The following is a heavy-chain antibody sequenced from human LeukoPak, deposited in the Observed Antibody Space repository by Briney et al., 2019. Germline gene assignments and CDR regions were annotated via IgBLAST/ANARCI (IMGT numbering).Heavy chain of an antibody. V-gene: IGHV3-66*01. D-gene: IGHD6-19*01. CDR3: ARVRSSSGWYGGNYFDY. Sequence: PGGSLRLSCAASGFTVSSNYMSWVRQAPGEGLEWVSVIYSCGSTYYADSVKGRFTISRDNTKNTLYLQMNSMSGEDTAVYYCARVRSSSGWYGGNYFDYWGQGTLVTVSS. CDR1: GFTVSSNY. J-gene: IGHJ4*02. CDR2: IYSCGST.